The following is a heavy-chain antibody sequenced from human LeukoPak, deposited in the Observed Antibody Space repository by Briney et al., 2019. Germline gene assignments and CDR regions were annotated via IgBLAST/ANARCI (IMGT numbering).Heavy chain of an antibody. Sequence: PGGSLRLSCSASGLTFSTYTMHWVRQAPGKGLEYVSAISSKGGSTYYADSVKGRFTISRDNSKNTLYLQMSSLRAEDTAVYYCVRAVTREDYYYYGMDVWGQGTTVTVSS. CDR3: VRAVTREDYYYYGMDV. J-gene: IGHJ6*02. CDR2: ISSKGGST. D-gene: IGHD4-17*01. CDR1: GLTFSTYT. V-gene: IGHV3-64D*09.